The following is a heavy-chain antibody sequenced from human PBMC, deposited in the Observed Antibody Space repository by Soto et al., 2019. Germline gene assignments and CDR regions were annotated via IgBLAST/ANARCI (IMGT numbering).Heavy chain of an antibody. CDR1: GGSISSGGYY. V-gene: IGHV4-31*03. CDR3: TRITIFGVVQN. Sequence: SETLSLTCTVSGGSISSGGYYWSWIRQHPGKGLEWIGYIYYSGSTYYNPSLKSRVTISVDTSKNQFSLKLSSVTAADTAVYYCTRITIFGVVQNWGQGTLVTVSS. D-gene: IGHD3-3*01. CDR2: IYYSGST. J-gene: IGHJ4*02.